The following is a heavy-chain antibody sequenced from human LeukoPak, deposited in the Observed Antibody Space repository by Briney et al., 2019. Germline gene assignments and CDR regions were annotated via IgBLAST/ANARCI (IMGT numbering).Heavy chain of an antibody. CDR2: MNPNSGNT. CDR1: GYTFTGYY. CDR3: ARVAYYDSSGYYYVMDAFDI. V-gene: IGHV1-8*03. J-gene: IGHJ3*02. Sequence: GASVKVSCKASGYTFTGYYMHWLRQAPGQGLEWMGWMNPNSGNTGYAQKFQGRVTITRNTSISTAYMELSSLRSEDTAVYYCARVAYYDSSGYYYVMDAFDIWGQGTMVTVSS. D-gene: IGHD3-22*01.